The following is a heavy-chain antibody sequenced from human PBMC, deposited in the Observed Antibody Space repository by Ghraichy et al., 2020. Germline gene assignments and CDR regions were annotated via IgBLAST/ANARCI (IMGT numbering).Heavy chain of an antibody. CDR2: IYTTGGT. J-gene: IGHJ4*02. V-gene: IGHV4-4*07. Sequence: SETLSLTCSVSGASTSRYYLSWIRQPAGKGLQWIGRIYTTGGTNFNPSLKSRVTMSVDTFNNRFFLKLTSVTAADTAVYYFARDNGWYNYWGQGILVTVSS. D-gene: IGHD6-19*01. CDR1: GASTSRYY. CDR3: ARDNGWYNY.